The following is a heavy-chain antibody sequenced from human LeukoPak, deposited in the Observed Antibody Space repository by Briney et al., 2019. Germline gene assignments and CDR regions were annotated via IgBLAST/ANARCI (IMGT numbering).Heavy chain of an antibody. CDR2: IQTDGNTK. D-gene: IGHD3-10*02. Sequence: HPGGSLRLSCAAPGFTFSASAMDWVRQAPGRGLEWVAFIQTDGNTKDYADSVKGRFTISRDVSKDTLYLQMNSLRAEDTAVYYCAELGITMIGGVWGKGTTVTISS. J-gene: IGHJ6*04. V-gene: IGHV3-30*02. CDR3: AELGITMIGGV. CDR1: GFTFSASA.